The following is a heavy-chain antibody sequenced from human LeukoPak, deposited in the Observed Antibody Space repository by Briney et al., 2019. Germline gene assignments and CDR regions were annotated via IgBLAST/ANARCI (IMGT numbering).Heavy chain of an antibody. CDR3: ATGSVRYSASWYSQEGDY. Sequence: GGSLKLSCAASGFTFSTYAMSWVRQAPGKGLEWVSAISVSAGSTYYADSVRGRFTISRDNSKNTLYLQMNSLRAEDTAVYYCATGSVRYSASWYSQEGDYWGQGTLVTVSS. CDR1: GFTFSTYA. V-gene: IGHV3-23*01. D-gene: IGHD6-13*01. CDR2: ISVSAGST. J-gene: IGHJ4*02.